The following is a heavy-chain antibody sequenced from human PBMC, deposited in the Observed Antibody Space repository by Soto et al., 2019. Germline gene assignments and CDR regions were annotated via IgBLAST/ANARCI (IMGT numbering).Heavy chain of an antibody. D-gene: IGHD3-22*01. CDR3: ARVQHHYDSSGYYSHWYFDL. CDR2: IWYDGSNK. Sequence: GGSLRLSCAASGFTFSSYGMHWVRQAPGKGLEWVAVIWYDGSNKYYADSVKGRFTISRDNSKNTLYLQMNSLRAEDTAVYYCARVQHHYDSSGYYSHWYFDLWGRGTLVTVSS. V-gene: IGHV3-33*01. CDR1: GFTFSSYG. J-gene: IGHJ2*01.